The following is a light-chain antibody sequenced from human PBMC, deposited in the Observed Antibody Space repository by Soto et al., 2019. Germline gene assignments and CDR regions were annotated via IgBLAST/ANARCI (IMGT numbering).Light chain of an antibody. CDR3: GAWDDTGTGRWV. J-gene: IGLJ3*02. CDR2: EVS. Sequence: QSVLTQPPFVSGSPGQSVTISCTGTSSDVGSYNRISWYQQPPGTAPKLIMFEVSNRPSGVPDRFSGSKSGSSASLTISGLQAEDEADYYCGAWDDTGTGRWVFGGGTKLTVL. V-gene: IGLV2-18*01. CDR1: SSDVGSYNR.